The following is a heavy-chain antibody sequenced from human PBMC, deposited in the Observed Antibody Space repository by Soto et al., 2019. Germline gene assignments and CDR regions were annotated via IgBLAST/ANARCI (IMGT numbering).Heavy chain of an antibody. Sequence: SETLSLTCAVYGGSFSGYYWSWIRQPPGKGLEWIGEINHSGSTNYNPSLKSRVTISVDTSENQFSLKLSSVTAADTAVYYCARVSGYKRDDAFDIWGQGTMVTVSS. D-gene: IGHD3-3*01. CDR1: GGSFSGYY. V-gene: IGHV4-34*01. CDR2: INHSGST. CDR3: ARVSGYKRDDAFDI. J-gene: IGHJ3*02.